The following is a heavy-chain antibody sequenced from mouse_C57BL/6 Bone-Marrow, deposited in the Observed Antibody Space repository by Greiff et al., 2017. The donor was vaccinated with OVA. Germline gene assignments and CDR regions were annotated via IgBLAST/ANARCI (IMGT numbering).Heavy chain of an antibody. J-gene: IGHJ3*01. Sequence: VQLQQPGAELVKPGASVKLSCKASGYTFTSYWMQWVKQRPGQGLEWIGELDPSDSYPNYNQKFKGTATLTVDTSSSTAYMQLSSLTSEDSAVYYCARDYDYGPFAYWGQGTLVTVSA. CDR3: ARDYDYGPFAY. CDR1: GYTFTSYW. CDR2: LDPSDSYP. D-gene: IGHD2-4*01. V-gene: IGHV1-50*01.